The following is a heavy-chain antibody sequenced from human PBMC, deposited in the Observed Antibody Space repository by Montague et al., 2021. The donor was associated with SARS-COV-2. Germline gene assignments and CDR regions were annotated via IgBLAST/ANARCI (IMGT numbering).Heavy chain of an antibody. D-gene: IGHD3-16*01. CDR3: VSRAEYYDWSGRFDF. J-gene: IGHJ4*02. Sequence: SETLSLTCTVSGASISSRSYYWGWIRQPPGKGLEWIGFNNYSGSTYYNPTLKSRVTISVDTSKNQFSLRLTSVTAADTAFYYCVSRAEYYDWSGRFDFWGQGTLVTVSS. CDR1: GASISSRSYY. CDR2: NNYSGST. V-gene: IGHV4-39*01.